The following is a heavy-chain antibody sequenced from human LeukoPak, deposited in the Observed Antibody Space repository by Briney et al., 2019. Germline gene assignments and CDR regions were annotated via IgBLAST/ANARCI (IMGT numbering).Heavy chain of an antibody. J-gene: IGHJ4*02. CDR3: ARDHLDQLLGY. Sequence: GGSLRLSCTASGFIFSTYWMHWVRQAPGKGLVWVSRINSVGSSTNYADSVKGRFTISRDNAKNSLYLQMNSLRDEDTAVYYCARDHLDQLLGYWGQGTLVIVSS. CDR2: INSVGSST. CDR1: GFIFSTYW. V-gene: IGHV3-74*01. D-gene: IGHD2-2*01.